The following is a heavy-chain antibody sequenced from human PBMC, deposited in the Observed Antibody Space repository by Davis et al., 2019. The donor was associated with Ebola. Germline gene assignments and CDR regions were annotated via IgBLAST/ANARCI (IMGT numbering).Heavy chain of an antibody. CDR2: VHHDGFTT. V-gene: IGHV3-74*01. D-gene: IGHD5/OR15-5a*01. Sequence: PGGSLRLSCVASGFTFSSQSMHWVRQAPGKGLVWLTRVHHDGFTTTYADSVMGRFTISRDNAKRTVYLQMNSLRAEDTAMYYCVTGSLYVYDLWGQGTLVTVSS. CDR1: GFTFSSQS. CDR3: VTGSLYVYDL. J-gene: IGHJ4*02.